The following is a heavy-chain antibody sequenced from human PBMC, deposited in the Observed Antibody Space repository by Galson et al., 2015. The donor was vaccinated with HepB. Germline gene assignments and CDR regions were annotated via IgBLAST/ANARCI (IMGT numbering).Heavy chain of an antibody. Sequence: SLRLSCAASGFTFSSYAMSWVRQAPGKGLEWVSAISGSGGSTYYADSVKGRFTISRDNSKNTLYLQMNSLRAEDTAVYYCARETPIAMGGRGDAFDIWGQGTMVTVSS. CDR1: GFTFSSYA. CDR2: ISGSGGST. CDR3: ARETPIAMGGRGDAFDI. J-gene: IGHJ3*02. V-gene: IGHV3-23*01. D-gene: IGHD5-18*01.